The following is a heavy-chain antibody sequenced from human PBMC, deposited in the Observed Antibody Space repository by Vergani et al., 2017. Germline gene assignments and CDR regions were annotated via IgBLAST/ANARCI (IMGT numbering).Heavy chain of an antibody. CDR2: ISGNNDDV. Sequence: EVQMVESGGDLVKPGGSLRLSCVASGFTFSHYSMNWVRQAPGKGLEWVSSISGNNDDVYYADSVKGRFTNSRDNAKNSLYMDMSSLRDEDTAVYYYVRDGRVSHTWGQGTLVAVSS. CDR1: GFTFSHYS. V-gene: IGHV3-21*01. CDR3: VRDGRVSHT. J-gene: IGHJ3*02.